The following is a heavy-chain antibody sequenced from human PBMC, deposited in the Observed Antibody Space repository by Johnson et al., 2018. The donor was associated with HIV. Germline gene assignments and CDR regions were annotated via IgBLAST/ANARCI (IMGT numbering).Heavy chain of an antibody. CDR1: GFTFSSYG. CDR2: ISYDGSNK. D-gene: IGHD2-21*01. J-gene: IGHJ3*02. CDR3: AKGPQGIATPDAFDI. V-gene: IGHV3-30*19. Sequence: QVQLVESGGGVVQPGGSLRLTCAASGFTFSSYGMHWVRQAPGKGLEWVAVISYDGSNKYYADSVKGRFTIARDNSKNTLYLQMNSLRAEDTAVYYCAKGPQGIATPDAFDIWGQGTMVTVSS.